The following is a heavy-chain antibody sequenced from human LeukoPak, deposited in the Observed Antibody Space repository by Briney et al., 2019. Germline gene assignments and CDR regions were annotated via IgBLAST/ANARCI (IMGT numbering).Heavy chain of an antibody. V-gene: IGHV3-30*02. CDR2: IRYDGSNK. CDR1: GFTFSSYA. Sequence: GGSLRLSCAASGFTFSSYAMHWVRQAPGKGLEWVAFIRYDGSNKYYADSVKGRFTISRDNSKNTLYLQMNSLRAEDTAVYYCAKQDGEYSSSWYRGYMDVWGKGTTVTISS. J-gene: IGHJ6*03. D-gene: IGHD6-13*01. CDR3: AKQDGEYSSSWYRGYMDV.